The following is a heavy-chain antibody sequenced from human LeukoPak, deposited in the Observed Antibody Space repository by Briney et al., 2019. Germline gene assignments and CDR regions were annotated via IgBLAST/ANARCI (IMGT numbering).Heavy chain of an antibody. CDR1: GFTFSSYS. CDR2: ISSSSSYI. J-gene: IGHJ4*02. V-gene: IGHV3-21*01. Sequence: PGGSLRLSCAVSGFTFSSYSMNWVRQAPGKGLEWVSSISSSSSYIYYADSVKGRFTISRDNAKNTVSLQMNTLRVEDTAVYYCARVSEGRSGLYWGQGTLVTVSS. D-gene: IGHD3-3*01. CDR3: ARVSEGRSGLY.